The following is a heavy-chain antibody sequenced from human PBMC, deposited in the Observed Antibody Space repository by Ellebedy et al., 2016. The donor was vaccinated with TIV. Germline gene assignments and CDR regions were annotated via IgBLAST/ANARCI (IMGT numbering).Heavy chain of an antibody. J-gene: IGHJ6*02. CDR2: IWYDGSNK. V-gene: IGHV3-33*01. Sequence: GGSLRLSXAASGFTFSSYDMHWVRQAPGKGLEWVAVIWYDGSNKYYADSVKGRFTISRDNSKNTLYLQMNSLRAEDTAVYYCASTLYYYYGMDVWGQGTTVTVSS. CDR3: ASTLYYYYGMDV. CDR1: GFTFSSYD.